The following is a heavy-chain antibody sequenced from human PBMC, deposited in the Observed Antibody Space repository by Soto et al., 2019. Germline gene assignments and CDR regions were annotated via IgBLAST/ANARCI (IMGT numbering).Heavy chain of an antibody. Sequence: QVQPGQSGAEVKQPGSSVRVSCKTSGGTFSTYAINWVRQAPGQGLEWMGAIIPLFGTADYSQKFQGRVTITADESTSTAYMELSSLRSDDTAVYFCARPKGTYSSGYYYFDFWGQGTLVTVSS. V-gene: IGHV1-69*01. CDR1: GGTFSTYA. J-gene: IGHJ4*02. CDR3: ARPKGTYSSGYYYFDF. CDR2: IIPLFGTA. D-gene: IGHD6-19*01.